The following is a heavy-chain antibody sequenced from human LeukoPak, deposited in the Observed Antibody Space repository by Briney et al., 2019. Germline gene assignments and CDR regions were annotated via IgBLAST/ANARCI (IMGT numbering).Heavy chain of an antibody. Sequence: GGSLRLSCAASGFSFNSYSMNWVRQAPGKGLEWVSSISSSSTFIYYADSVKGRFTISRDNAKNSLFLQMNSLTADDTAVYYCARERTTIVSGTTIGAYWGQGTLVTVSS. CDR2: ISSSSTFI. D-gene: IGHD4-11*01. J-gene: IGHJ4*02. CDR1: GFSFNSYS. V-gene: IGHV3-21*01. CDR3: ARERTTIVSGTTIGAY.